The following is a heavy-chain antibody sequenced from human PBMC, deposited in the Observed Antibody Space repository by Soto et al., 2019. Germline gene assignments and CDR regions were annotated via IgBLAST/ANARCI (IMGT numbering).Heavy chain of an antibody. Sequence: GGSLRLSCAASGFTFSSYSMNWVRQAPGKGLEWVSYITSSSTIYYADSVKGRFTISRDNAKNSLYLQMNSLRDEDTAVYYCARDNCSGGSCQRYYYYYGMDVWGQGTTVTVSS. J-gene: IGHJ6*02. CDR3: ARDNCSGGSCQRYYYYYGMDV. D-gene: IGHD2-15*01. CDR1: GFTFSSYS. CDR2: ITSSSTI. V-gene: IGHV3-48*02.